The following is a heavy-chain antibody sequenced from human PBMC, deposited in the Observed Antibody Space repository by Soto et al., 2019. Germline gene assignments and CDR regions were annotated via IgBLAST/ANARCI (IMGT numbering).Heavy chain of an antibody. CDR2: IIPIFGTA. J-gene: IGHJ6*02. CDR3: ARGGHSYGSEFGYYYYGMDV. CDR1: GGTFSSYA. Sequence: QVQLVQSGAEVKKPGSSVKVSCKASGGTFSSYAISWVRQAPGQGLEWMGGIIPIFGTANYAQKFQGRVTITADESTSTAYMELSSLRSEDTAVYYCARGGHSYGSEFGYYYYGMDVWGQGTTFTVSS. V-gene: IGHV1-69*01. D-gene: IGHD5-18*01.